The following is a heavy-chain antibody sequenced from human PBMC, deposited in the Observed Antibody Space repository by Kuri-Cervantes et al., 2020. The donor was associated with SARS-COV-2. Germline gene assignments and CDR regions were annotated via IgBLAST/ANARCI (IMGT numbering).Heavy chain of an antibody. CDR1: GFTFSSYA. J-gene: IGHJ4*02. CDR3: ARDYSSSWYKTFDY. CDR2: ISYDGSNK. D-gene: IGHD6-13*01. Sequence: GESLKISCAASGFTFSSYAMHWVRQAPGKGLEWVAVISYDGSNKYYADSVKSRFTISRDNSKNTLYLQMNSLRAEDTAVYYCARDYSSSWYKTFDYWGQGTLVTVSS. V-gene: IGHV3-30-3*01.